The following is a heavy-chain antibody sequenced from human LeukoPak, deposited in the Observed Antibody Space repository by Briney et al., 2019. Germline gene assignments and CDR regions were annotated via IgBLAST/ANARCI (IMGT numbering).Heavy chain of an antibody. D-gene: IGHD3-9*01. CDR2: LSYDGSNK. J-gene: IGHJ4*02. V-gene: IGHV3-30*18. CDR3: AKEVYFDWLFPFDF. Sequence: GRSLRLSCAASGLTFSNYGVHWVRQVPGKGLEWVAVLSYDGSNKYYADSVKGRFTISRDNSKNTLYLQMNSLRVEDTAVYYCAKEVYFDWLFPFDFWGQGTLVTVSS. CDR1: GLTFSNYG.